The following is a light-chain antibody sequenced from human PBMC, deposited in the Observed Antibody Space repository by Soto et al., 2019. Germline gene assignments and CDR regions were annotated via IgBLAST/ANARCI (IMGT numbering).Light chain of an antibody. CDR2: AAS. J-gene: IGKJ5*01. V-gene: IGKV1-39*01. CDR1: QSISSY. CDR3: QQSYSTSIT. Sequence: DLPLTQSPSSLSASVGDRVTITCRASQSISSYLNWYQQRPGQAPKRLIYAASSLQSGVPSWISGRESRTDFTLTISIQQPEYSATYCRQQSYSTSITFGQGTRLEIK.